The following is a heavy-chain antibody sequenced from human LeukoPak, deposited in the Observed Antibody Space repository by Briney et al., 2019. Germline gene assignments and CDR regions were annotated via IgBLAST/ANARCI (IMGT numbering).Heavy chain of an antibody. D-gene: IGHD6-13*01. CDR3: ARASSPYSSSWYYFDY. Sequence: ASVKVSCKASGYTFTGYYMHWVRQAPGQGLEWMGWINPNSGGTNYAQKFQGRVTMTRDTSISTAYVELSRLRSDDTAVYYCARASSPYSSSWYYFDYWGQGTLVTVSS. CDR1: GYTFTGYY. V-gene: IGHV1-2*02. J-gene: IGHJ4*02. CDR2: INPNSGGT.